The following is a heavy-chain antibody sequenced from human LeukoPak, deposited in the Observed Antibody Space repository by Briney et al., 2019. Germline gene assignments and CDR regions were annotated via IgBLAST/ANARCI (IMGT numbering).Heavy chain of an antibody. D-gene: IGHD5-18*01. Sequence: GGSLKLSCAASGFSFSGSTMHWVRQASGKGLEWLGQIRSKPNNYATAYGASVKGRFTFSRDDSNNTAYLQMNSLRAEDTAVYYCARHLSGVTGYTYGRGIDYWGQGTLVTVSS. CDR3: ARHLSGVTGYTYGRGIDY. CDR2: IRSKPNNYAT. CDR1: GFSFSGST. J-gene: IGHJ4*02. V-gene: IGHV3-73*01.